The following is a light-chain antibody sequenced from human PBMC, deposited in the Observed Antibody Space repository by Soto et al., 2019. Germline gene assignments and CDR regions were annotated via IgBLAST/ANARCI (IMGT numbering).Light chain of an antibody. J-gene: IGLJ1*01. CDR3: SSYTRSSTHV. CDR2: DVS. CDR1: SSDVGAYNF. Sequence: QSALTQPASVSGSPGQSITISCTGTSSDVGAYNFVSWYQQHPGKVPKLMIFDVSSRPSGVSDRFSGSKSGNTASLTIPGVQAENEGDYYCSSYTRSSTHVFGSGTKVTVL. V-gene: IGLV2-14*03.